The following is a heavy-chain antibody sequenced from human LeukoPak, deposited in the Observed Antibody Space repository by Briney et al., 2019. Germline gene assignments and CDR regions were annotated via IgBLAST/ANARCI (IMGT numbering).Heavy chain of an antibody. CDR2: IRRGANSYTT. V-gene: IGHV3-72*01. D-gene: IGHD2-21*01. CDR3: CRDGGEGGDSAFDI. J-gene: IGHJ3*02. Sequence: PGGSLRLSWAASGFTFSDYILDWVRQAPGKGLEWVGRIRRGANSYTTEYAASVKGRFTISRDDSRNSLYLHMNSLKTEDTAVYHCCRDGGEGGDSAFDIWGQGTMVTVSS. CDR1: GFTFSDYI.